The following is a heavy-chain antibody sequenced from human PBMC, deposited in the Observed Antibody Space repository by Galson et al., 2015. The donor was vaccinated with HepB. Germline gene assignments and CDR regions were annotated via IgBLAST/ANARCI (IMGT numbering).Heavy chain of an antibody. J-gene: IGHJ4*02. Sequence: SLRLSCAASGFTFNTYAMHWVRQAPGKGLEWVAVISYDGSNKYCADSVKGRSTISRDNSKNTLFLQMNSLRAEDTAVYYCARDFPYFDYWGQGTLVTVSS. CDR3: ARDFPYFDY. CDR2: ISYDGSNK. V-gene: IGHV3-30-3*01. CDR1: GFTFNTYA.